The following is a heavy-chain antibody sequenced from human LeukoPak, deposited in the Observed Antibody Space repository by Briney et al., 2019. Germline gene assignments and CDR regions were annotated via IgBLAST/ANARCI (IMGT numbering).Heavy chain of an antibody. Sequence: ASVKVSCKASGYTFTSYYMHWVRQAPGQGLEWMGIINPSGGSTSYAQKFQGRVTMTRDTSTSTAYMELRSLRSDDTAVYYCARDQPRYYYGSGSYFCCDYWGQGTLVTVSS. D-gene: IGHD3-10*01. CDR3: ARDQPRYYYGSGSYFCCDY. CDR1: GYTFTSYY. CDR2: INPSGGST. V-gene: IGHV1-46*01. J-gene: IGHJ4*02.